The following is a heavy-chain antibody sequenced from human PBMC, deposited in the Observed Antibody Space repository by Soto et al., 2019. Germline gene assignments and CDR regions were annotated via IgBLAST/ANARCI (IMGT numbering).Heavy chain of an antibody. CDR1: GYTFTGYY. CDR3: ASTYYYGSGSPFDY. CDR2: INPNSGGT. V-gene: IGHV1-2*04. J-gene: IGHJ4*02. D-gene: IGHD3-10*01. Sequence: QVQLVQSGAEVKKPGASVKVSCKASGYTFTGYYMHWVRQAPGQGLEWMGWINPNSGGTHYAQKFQGWVTRTRDTSISTAYMELSRLRSDDTAVYYCASTYYYGSGSPFDYWGQGTLVTVSS.